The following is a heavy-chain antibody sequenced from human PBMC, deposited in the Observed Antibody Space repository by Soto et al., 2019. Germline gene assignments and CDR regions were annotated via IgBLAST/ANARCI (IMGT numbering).Heavy chain of an antibody. CDR1: GYTFTGYF. V-gene: IGHV1-2*02. CDR2: NNPNSGGT. CDR3: ARDGVHTAIDY. J-gene: IGHJ4*02. D-gene: IGHD5-18*01. Sequence: QVHLVQSGAEVKKPGASVKVSCKASGYTFTGYFMHWVRQAPGQGLEWMGWNNPNSGGTHYAQQFQGRVTMTRDTSISTAYMELNRLRSDDTAVYYCARDGVHTAIDYWGQGTLVTVSS.